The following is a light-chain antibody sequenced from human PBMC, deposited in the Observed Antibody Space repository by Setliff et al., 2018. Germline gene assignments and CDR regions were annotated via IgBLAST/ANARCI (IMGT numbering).Light chain of an antibody. J-gene: IGLJ1*01. CDR3: SSYRSSSTYV. CDR1: SSDVGGYNF. CDR2: EVN. Sequence: QSALTQPASVSGSPGLSITISCTGTSSDVGGYNFVSWYQQHPGKAPKLMIYEVNNRPSGVSNRFSGSKSDNTASLTISGLQAEDEADYYCSSYRSSSTYVFGTGTKVTVL. V-gene: IGLV2-14*01.